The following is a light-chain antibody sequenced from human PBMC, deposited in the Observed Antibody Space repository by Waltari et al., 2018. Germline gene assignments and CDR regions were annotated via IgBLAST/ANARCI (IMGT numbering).Light chain of an antibody. CDR1: SSDVGSYHL. Sequence: QSALTQPASVSGSPGPSITISCTGTSSDVGSYHLVSWYQQHPGKAPKLMIYEGSNRPSGVSNRFSGSKSGNTASLTISGLQAEDEADYYCCSYAGSSTFVVFGGGTKLTVL. V-gene: IGLV2-23*03. J-gene: IGLJ3*02. CDR2: EGS. CDR3: CSYAGSSTFVV.